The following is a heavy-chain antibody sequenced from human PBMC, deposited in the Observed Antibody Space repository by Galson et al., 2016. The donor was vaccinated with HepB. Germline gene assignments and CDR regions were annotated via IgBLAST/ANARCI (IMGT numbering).Heavy chain of an antibody. CDR3: AVGGFHDYGDYADY. D-gene: IGHD4-17*01. CDR1: SGSFHKYY. J-gene: IGHJ4*02. CDR2: IDHNGNS. Sequence: SETLSLTCGVSSGSFHKYYWTWIRQPPGKGLEWVGEIDHNGNSKYKPSLESRVTISLDTSKNQFSLRVTSVTAADTAIYYCAVGGFHDYGDYADYWGQGSLVTVSS. V-gene: IGHV4-34*01.